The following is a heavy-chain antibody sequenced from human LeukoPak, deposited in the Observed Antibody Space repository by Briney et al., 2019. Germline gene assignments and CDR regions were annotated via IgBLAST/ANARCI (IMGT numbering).Heavy chain of an antibody. J-gene: IGHJ4*02. V-gene: IGHV3-7*01. Sequence: GGSLRLSCAAPGFTFSSYWMSWVRQAPGKGLEWVANIKQDGSEKYYVDSVKGRFTISRDNAKNSLYLQMNSLRAEDTAVYYCAFNMRYFDYWGQGTLVTVSS. CDR2: IKQDGSEK. CDR1: GFTFSSYW. CDR3: AFNMRYFDY.